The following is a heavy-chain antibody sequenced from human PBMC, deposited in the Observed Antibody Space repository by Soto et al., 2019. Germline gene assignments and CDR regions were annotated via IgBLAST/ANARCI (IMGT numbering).Heavy chain of an antibody. D-gene: IGHD3-10*01. J-gene: IGHJ6*02. CDR2: ISHDGSKT. V-gene: IGHV3-30*03. CDR3: ARDTARAMVRIYYGMDV. CDR1: GFTFSSYG. Sequence: GGSLRLSCASSGFTFSSYGIHWVRQAPGKGLEWVAVISHDGSKTNYADSVKGRFTISRDNSKNTLYLQMNSLRAEDTAVYYCARDTARAMVRIYYGMDVWGQGTTVTVSS.